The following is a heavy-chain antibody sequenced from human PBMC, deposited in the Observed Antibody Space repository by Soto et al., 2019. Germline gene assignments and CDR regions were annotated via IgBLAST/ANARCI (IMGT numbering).Heavy chain of an antibody. CDR2: INSDGSST. V-gene: IGHV3-74*01. J-gene: IGHJ5*02. Sequence: GGSLRLSCVASGFTFSSYWMHWVRQAPGKGLVWVSRINSDGSSTSYADSVKGRFTISRDNAKNTLYLQMNSLRAEDTAVYYCARDRGYCSSTSCPGGFDPWGQGTLVTV. CDR3: ARDRGYCSSTSCPGGFDP. D-gene: IGHD2-2*01. CDR1: GFTFSSYW.